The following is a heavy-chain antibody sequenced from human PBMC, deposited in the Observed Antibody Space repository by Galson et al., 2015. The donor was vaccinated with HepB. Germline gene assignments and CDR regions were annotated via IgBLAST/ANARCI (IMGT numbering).Heavy chain of an antibody. J-gene: IGHJ4*02. CDR1: GIAFSRSD. V-gene: IGHV3-30-3*01. Sequence: SLRLSRAASGIAFSRSDMHWVRQAPGRGLEWVAIISYDGGKKYYAKSVQGRFTISRDNSKSTLFLLMNNMRSEDTAMYYCTRAVREPDSGYFDSWGQGALVTVSS. CDR2: ISYDGGKK. D-gene: IGHD1-14*01. CDR3: TRAVREPDSGYFDS.